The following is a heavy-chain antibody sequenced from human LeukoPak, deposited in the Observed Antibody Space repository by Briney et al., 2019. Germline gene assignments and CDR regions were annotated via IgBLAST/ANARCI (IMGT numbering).Heavy chain of an antibody. CDR2: IYYSGGT. J-gene: IGHJ4*02. Sequence: SETLSLTCTVSGGSISSYYWSWIRQPPGKGLEWIGYIYYSGGTNYNPSLKSRVTISVDTSKNQFSLKLSSVTAADTAVYYCARYYTGRFDYWGQGTLVTVSS. D-gene: IGHD3-10*01. CDR3: ARYYTGRFDY. CDR1: GGSISSYY. V-gene: IGHV4-59*01.